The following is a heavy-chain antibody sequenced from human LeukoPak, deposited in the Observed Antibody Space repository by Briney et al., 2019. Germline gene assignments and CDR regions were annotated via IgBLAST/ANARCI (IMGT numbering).Heavy chain of an antibody. J-gene: IGHJ6*02. CDR1: GFTFSNAW. CDR3: TTDQIAAADRGDYYYYGMDV. Sequence: GGSLRLSCAASGFTFSNAWMNWVRQAPGKGLEWVGRVKSKTDGGTTDYAAPVKGRFTISRDDSKNTLYLRMNSLKTEDTAVYYCTTDQIAAADRGDYYYYGMDVWGQGTTVTVSS. V-gene: IGHV3-15*07. CDR2: VKSKTDGGTT. D-gene: IGHD6-13*01.